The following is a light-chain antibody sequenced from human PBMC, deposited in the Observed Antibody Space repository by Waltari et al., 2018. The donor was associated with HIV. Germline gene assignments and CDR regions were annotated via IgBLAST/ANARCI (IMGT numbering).Light chain of an antibody. CDR1: QGVNNF. V-gene: IGKV3-11*01. J-gene: IGKJ5*01. CDR3: QQRSNWPPAT. CDR2: DAS. Sequence: EIVLTQSPATMSLSPGERVTLSCRASQGVNNFLACYQHKPGQAPRLLIYDASNRATGVPARFSGSGSGTDFTLTISALEPEDFAVYYCQQRSNWPPATFGQGTRLEIK.